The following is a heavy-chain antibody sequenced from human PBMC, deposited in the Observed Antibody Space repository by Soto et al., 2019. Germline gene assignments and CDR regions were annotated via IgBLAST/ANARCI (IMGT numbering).Heavy chain of an antibody. J-gene: IGHJ3*02. CDR1: GFTFSSYS. CDR2: ISSSSSYI. CDR3: ARADETTVIANDAFDI. V-gene: IGHV3-21*01. D-gene: IGHD4-17*01. Sequence: EVQLVESGGGLVKPGGSLRLSCAASGFTFSSYSMNWVRQAPGKGLEWVSSISSSSSYIYYADSVKGRFTISRDNAKNSLYLQMNSRRAEDTAVYYCARADETTVIANDAFDIWGQGTMVTVSS.